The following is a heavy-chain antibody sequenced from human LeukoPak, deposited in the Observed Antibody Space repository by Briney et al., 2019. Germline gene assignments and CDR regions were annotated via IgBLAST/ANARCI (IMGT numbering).Heavy chain of an antibody. J-gene: IGHJ4*02. CDR2: IHHSGSS. D-gene: IGHD3-10*01. V-gene: IGHV4-31*03. CDR1: ADSLSSGGHY. CDR3: ARGGNRFGGFYFDY. Sequence: SETLSLTCTVSADSLSSGGHYWAWIRQLPGKGLESIVFIHHSGSSRHNPSLKDRVAISVDASKKQFALRLSSVTAADTAIYYCARGGNRFGGFYFDYWGQGIQVIVSS.